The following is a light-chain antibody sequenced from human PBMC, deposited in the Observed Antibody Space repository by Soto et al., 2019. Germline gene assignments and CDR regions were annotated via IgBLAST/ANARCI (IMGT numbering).Light chain of an antibody. J-gene: IGLJ2*01. CDR3: QYYDSSLSGVV. Sequence: QSVLTQPPSVSGAPGQRVTISCTGSSSNIGAGYDVHWYQQLPGTAPKLLIYGNSNRTSGVPDRFSGSKSGTSASLAITGLQADDEADYYCQYYDSSLSGVVFGGGTKLTVL. CDR2: GNS. V-gene: IGLV1-40*01. CDR1: SSNIGAGYD.